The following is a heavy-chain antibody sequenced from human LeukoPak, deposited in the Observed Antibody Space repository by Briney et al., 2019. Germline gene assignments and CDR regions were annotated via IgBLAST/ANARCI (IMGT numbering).Heavy chain of an antibody. Sequence: SETLSLTCAVSGGSIGSGGYSWSWIRQPPGKGLEWIGYIYHSGSTYYNPSLKSRVTISVDRSKNQFSLKLSSVTAADTAVYYCARDQSGIAVAGTWGQGTLVTVSS. J-gene: IGHJ4*02. CDR2: IYHSGST. V-gene: IGHV4-30-2*01. CDR1: GGSIGSGGYS. D-gene: IGHD6-19*01. CDR3: ARDQSGIAVAGT.